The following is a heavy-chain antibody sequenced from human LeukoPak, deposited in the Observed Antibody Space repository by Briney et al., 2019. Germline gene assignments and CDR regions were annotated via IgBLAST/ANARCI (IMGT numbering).Heavy chain of an antibody. V-gene: IGHV1-69*13. CDR3: ARVRDESGFDP. CDR2: IIPLFDTS. D-gene: IGHD3-9*01. Sequence: SVKVSCKASGGTFSSSTINWVRQAPGQGLEWMGLIIPLFDTSNYAQEFQGRVTITADESTSTVYMELRSLTSDDTAVYYCARVRDESGFDPWGQGTLVTVSS. CDR1: GGTFSSST. J-gene: IGHJ5*02.